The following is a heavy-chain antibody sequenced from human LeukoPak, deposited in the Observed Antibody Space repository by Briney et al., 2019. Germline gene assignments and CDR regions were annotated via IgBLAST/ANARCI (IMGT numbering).Heavy chain of an antibody. CDR2: IYPGDSSA. V-gene: IGHV5-51*01. CDR3: ARQPIAAAGDVDY. Sequence: HGESLKISCKGSGYIFPNHWIGWVRQMPGKGLEWMGIIYPGDSSARYSPSFQGQVTMSADRSINTAYLQWSSLKASDTAMYYCARQPIAAAGDVDYWGQGTLVTVSS. D-gene: IGHD6-13*01. J-gene: IGHJ4*02. CDR1: GYIFPNHW.